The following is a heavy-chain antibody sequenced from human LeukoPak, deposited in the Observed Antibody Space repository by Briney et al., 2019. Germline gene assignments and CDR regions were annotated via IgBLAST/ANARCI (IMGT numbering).Heavy chain of an antibody. J-gene: IGHJ4*02. Sequence: ASVKVSCKASRDSFNNYATTWVRQAPGQGLEWMGRVVPIVDMTQYAQKFQGRVTISVGKSTSIVYMELRSLTFADTAVYFCARAAPGRSESSTLDYWGQGTLVTVS. CDR3: ARAAPGRSESSTLDY. D-gene: IGHD1-14*01. V-gene: IGHV1-69*04. CDR1: RDSFNNYA. CDR2: VVPIVDMT.